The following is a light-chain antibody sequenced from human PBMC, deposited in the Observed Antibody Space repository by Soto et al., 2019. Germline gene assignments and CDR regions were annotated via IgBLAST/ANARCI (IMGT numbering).Light chain of an antibody. V-gene: IGLV1-47*01. J-gene: IGLJ3*02. CDR2: RNY. CDR3: AAWDDSLSGL. CDR1: RSNIGSNY. Sequence: QSVLTQPPSASGTPGQRVTISCSGSRSNIGSNYVYWFQQLPGTAPKLLIYRNYQQPSGVPDRFSGSKSGTSASLAISGLRSEDEADYYCAAWDDSLSGLFGGGTKLTVL.